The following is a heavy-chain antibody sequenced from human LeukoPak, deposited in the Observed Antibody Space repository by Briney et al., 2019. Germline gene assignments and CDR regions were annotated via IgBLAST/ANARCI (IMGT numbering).Heavy chain of an antibody. Sequence: SETLSLTCTVSGGSISTSSYYWGWIRQPPGKGLEWSGSIYYSGNTYYNPSLKSRGTISLDTAKNQFSLKLSSATAADTAVYYCARDLKSQYDSSGGNWFDPWGQGTLVTVSS. CDR1: GGSISTSSYY. J-gene: IGHJ5*02. V-gene: IGHV4-39*07. D-gene: IGHD3-22*01. CDR3: ARDLKSQYDSSGGNWFDP. CDR2: IYYSGNT.